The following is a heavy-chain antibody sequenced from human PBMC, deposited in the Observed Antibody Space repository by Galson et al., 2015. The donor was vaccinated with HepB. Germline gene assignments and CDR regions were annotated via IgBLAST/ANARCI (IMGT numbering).Heavy chain of an antibody. CDR3: AREDYYDSSGYYHDAFDI. J-gene: IGHJ3*02. CDR2: IWYDGSNK. V-gene: IGHV3-33*01. D-gene: IGHD3-22*01. CDR1: GFTFSSYG. Sequence: SLRLSCAASGFTFSSYGMHWVRQAPGKGLEWVAVIWYDGSNKYYADSVKGRFTISRDNSKNTLYLQMNSLRAEDTAVYYCAREDYYDSSGYYHDAFDIWGQGTMVTVSS.